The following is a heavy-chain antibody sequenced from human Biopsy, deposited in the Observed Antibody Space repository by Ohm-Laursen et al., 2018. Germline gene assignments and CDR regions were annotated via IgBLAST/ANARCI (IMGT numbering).Heavy chain of an antibody. D-gene: IGHD1-1*01. CDR3: AADINVWNVNY. Sequence: SVKASCKVSGYTLNELSMHWVRQVPGKGLEWMGGFAPENGKTVYAQNFQARVSLTEDTSTDTAYMELRSLRSEDTAVYYCAADINVWNVNYWGQGTQVTVSS. CDR2: FAPENGKT. J-gene: IGHJ4*02. V-gene: IGHV1-24*01. CDR1: GYTLNELS.